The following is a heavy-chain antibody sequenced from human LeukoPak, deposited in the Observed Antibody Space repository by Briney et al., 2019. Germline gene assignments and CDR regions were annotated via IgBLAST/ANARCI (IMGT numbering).Heavy chain of an antibody. Sequence: GGSLRLSCAGSGFTFSTYAMSWVRQAPGKGLEWVSAISGSGGSTYYADSVKGRFTISRDNSKNTLYLQMNSLRAEDTAVYYCAKIRIAVALVDYWGQGTLVTVSS. V-gene: IGHV3-23*01. D-gene: IGHD6-19*01. J-gene: IGHJ4*02. CDR3: AKIRIAVALVDY. CDR1: GFTFSTYA. CDR2: ISGSGGST.